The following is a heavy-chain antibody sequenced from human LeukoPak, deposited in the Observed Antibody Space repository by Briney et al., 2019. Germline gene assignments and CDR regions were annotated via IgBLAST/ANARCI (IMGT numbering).Heavy chain of an antibody. D-gene: IGHD3-10*01. Sequence: SETLSLTCTVSGGSISSSSYYWGWIRQPPGKGLEWIGSIYYSGSTYYNPSLKSRVTISVDTSKNQFSLKLSSVTAADTAVYYCARVRSIRGVILFFGWFDPWGQGTLVTVSS. CDR2: IYYSGST. V-gene: IGHV4-39*07. CDR3: ARVRSIRGVILFFGWFDP. CDR1: GGSISSSSYY. J-gene: IGHJ5*02.